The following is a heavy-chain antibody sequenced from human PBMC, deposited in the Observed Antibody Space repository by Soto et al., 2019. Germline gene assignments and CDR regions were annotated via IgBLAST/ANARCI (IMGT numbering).Heavy chain of an antibody. CDR1: GFTFSSYA. D-gene: IGHD6-13*01. V-gene: IGHV3-30-3*01. CDR2: ISYDGSNK. CDR3: ARDTIIAAAGTPFYYYGMDV. J-gene: IGHJ6*01. Sequence: QVQLVESGGGVVQPGRSLRLSCAASGFTFSSYAMHWVRQAPGKGLEWVAVISYDGSNKYYADSVKGRFTISRDNSKNTLYLQMNSLRAEDTAVYYCARDTIIAAAGTPFYYYGMDVW.